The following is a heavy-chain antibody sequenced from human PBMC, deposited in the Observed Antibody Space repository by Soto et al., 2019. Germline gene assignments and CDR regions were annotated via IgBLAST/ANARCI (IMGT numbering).Heavy chain of an antibody. CDR1: GGSISSGDYY. D-gene: IGHD1-26*01. J-gene: IGHJ3*02. Sequence: SETLSLTCTVSGGSISSGDYYWSWIRQPPGKGLEWIGYIYYSGSTYYNPSLKSRVTISVDTSKNQFSLKLSSVTAADTAVYYCARARGSYWEQEAFDIWGQGTMVTVS. CDR3: ARARGSYWEQEAFDI. V-gene: IGHV4-30-4*01. CDR2: IYYSGST.